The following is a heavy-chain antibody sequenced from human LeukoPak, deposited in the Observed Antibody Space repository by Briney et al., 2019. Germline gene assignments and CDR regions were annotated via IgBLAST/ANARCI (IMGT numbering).Heavy chain of an antibody. Sequence: SETLSLTCAVYGGSFSGYYWSWIRQPPGKGLEWIGEINHSGSTNYNPSLKSRVTISVDTSKNQFSLKLSSVTAADTAVYYCARVQAVAGLRAWGQGTLVTVSS. CDR1: GGSFSGYY. CDR3: ARVQAVAGLRA. V-gene: IGHV4-34*01. J-gene: IGHJ5*02. CDR2: INHSGST. D-gene: IGHD6-19*01.